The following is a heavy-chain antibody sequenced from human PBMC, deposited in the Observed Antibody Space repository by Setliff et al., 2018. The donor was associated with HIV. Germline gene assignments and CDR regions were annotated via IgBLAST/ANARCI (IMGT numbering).Heavy chain of an antibody. CDR1: GITVSGIY. Sequence: PGGSLRLSCVASGITVSGIYMTWVRQAPGKGLEWVSVINGGTTTYYADSAKGRFIISRDNSQNTLYLQMNSLRADDTAIYYCAKGFRPVDTALVSGPTYWGQGIRVTVSS. CDR2: INGGTTT. CDR3: AKGFRPVDTALVSGPTY. V-gene: IGHV3-53*01. D-gene: IGHD5-18*01. J-gene: IGHJ4*02.